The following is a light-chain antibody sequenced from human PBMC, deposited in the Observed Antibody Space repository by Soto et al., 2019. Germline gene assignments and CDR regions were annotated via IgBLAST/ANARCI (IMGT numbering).Light chain of an antibody. J-gene: IGLJ1*01. CDR2: DVS. CDR3: CSFAGTSYV. V-gene: IGLV2-11*01. CDR1: SSDVGGYNY. Sequence: QSALTQPRSVSGSPGQSVTISCTGTSSDVGGYNYVSWYQQHPGKAPKVMIYDVSKRPSGVPDRFSGSKSGNTASLTISGLQAEDEADYYCCSFAGTSYVLGTGTKVTVL.